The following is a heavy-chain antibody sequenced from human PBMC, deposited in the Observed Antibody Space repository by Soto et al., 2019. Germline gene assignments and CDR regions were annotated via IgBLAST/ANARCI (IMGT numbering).Heavy chain of an antibody. CDR3: ARGTSIAMPEGT. Sequence: ASLKVSCKGSGFTFSNYGFNWVRQAPGQGLEWVGWVSAYNGYTKSAQNFQDRLIMTTDTSTNTAYMELRGLRPDDTALYYRARGTSIAMPEGTWGR. J-gene: IGHJ2*01. CDR1: GFTFSNYG. D-gene: IGHD2-2*01. V-gene: IGHV1-18*01. CDR2: VSAYNGYT.